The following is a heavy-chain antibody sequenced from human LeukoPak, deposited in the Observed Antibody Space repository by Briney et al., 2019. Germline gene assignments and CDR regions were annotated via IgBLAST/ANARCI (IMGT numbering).Heavy chain of an antibody. Sequence: SETLSLTCTVSGGSISSYYWSWIRQPPGKGLEWIGYIYYSGSTNYNPSLKSRVTVSVDTSKNQFSLKLSSVTAADTAVYYCARLPRYSFDYWGQGTLVTVSS. CDR2: IYYSGST. CDR3: ARLPRYSFDY. D-gene: IGHD5-18*01. V-gene: IGHV4-59*08. CDR1: GGSISSYY. J-gene: IGHJ4*02.